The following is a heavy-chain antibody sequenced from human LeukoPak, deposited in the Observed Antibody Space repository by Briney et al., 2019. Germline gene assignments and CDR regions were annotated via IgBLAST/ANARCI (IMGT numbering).Heavy chain of an antibody. CDR3: ARGYCSSTSCYGGGFDY. J-gene: IGHJ4*02. D-gene: IGHD2-2*01. CDR1: GGTFSSYA. CDR2: IIPIFGTA. Sequence: RRASVKVSCKASGGTFSSYAISWVRQAPGQGLEWMGGIIPIFGTANYAQKFQGRVTITADESTSTAFMELSSLRSEDTAVYYCARGYCSSTSCYGGGFDYWGQGTLVTVSS. V-gene: IGHV1-69*13.